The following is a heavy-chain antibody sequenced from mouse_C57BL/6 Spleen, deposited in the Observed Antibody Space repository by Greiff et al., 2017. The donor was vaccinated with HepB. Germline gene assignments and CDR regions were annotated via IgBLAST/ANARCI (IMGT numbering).Heavy chain of an antibody. CDR2: INPNNGGT. V-gene: IGHV1-22*01. CDR3: ARSSYYSNFMDY. D-gene: IGHD2-5*01. Sequence: VQLKQSGPELVKPGASVKMSCKASGYTFTDYNMHWVKQSHGKSLEWIGYINPNNGGTSYNQKFKGKATLTVNKSSSTAYMELRSLTSEDSAVYYCARSSYYSNFMDYWGQGTSVTVSS. J-gene: IGHJ4*01. CDR1: GYTFTDYN.